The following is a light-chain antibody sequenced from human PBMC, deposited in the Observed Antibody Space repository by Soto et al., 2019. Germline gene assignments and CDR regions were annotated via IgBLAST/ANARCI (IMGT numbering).Light chain of an antibody. CDR2: DAY. Sequence: EVVLTQSPVTLSLSPGERATLSCRASQSFRGLLAWYQQKPGQAPRLLIYDAYNRATGIPLRFSGSGSGTDFTLTISSLEPEDSAVYYCQQRNMWPITFGQGTRLEIK. CDR1: QSFRGL. CDR3: QQRNMWPIT. V-gene: IGKV3-11*01. J-gene: IGKJ5*01.